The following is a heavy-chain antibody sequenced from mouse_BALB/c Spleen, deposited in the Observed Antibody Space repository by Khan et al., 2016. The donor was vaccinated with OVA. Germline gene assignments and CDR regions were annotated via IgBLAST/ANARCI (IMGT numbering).Heavy chain of an antibody. Sequence: EVQLQESGPGLVKPSQSLSLTCTVTGYSITSDYAWNWIRQFPGNQLEWMGYISYSGSTSYTPSLKSQITITRDKSKNPFFLQLNSVTTEDTATYYCARGRAYWGQGTLVTVSA. CDR2: ISYSGST. J-gene: IGHJ3*01. CDR1: GYSITSDYA. CDR3: ARGRAY. V-gene: IGHV3-2*02.